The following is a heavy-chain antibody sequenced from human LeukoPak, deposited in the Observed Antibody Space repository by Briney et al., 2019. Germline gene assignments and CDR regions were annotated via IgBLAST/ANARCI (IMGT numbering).Heavy chain of an antibody. J-gene: IGHJ4*02. CDR2: TYYRSKWYN. CDR3: ARETTSLFDS. CDR1: GDSVSSNSAT. V-gene: IGHV6-1*01. D-gene: IGHD2/OR15-2a*01. Sequence: SQTLSLTCAISGDSVSSNSATWTWIRQSPSRGLEWLGRTYYRSKWYNDYAVSVKSRITINPDRSKNQVSLQMNSVTPEDTAVYYCARETTSLFDSWGQGTLVTVSS.